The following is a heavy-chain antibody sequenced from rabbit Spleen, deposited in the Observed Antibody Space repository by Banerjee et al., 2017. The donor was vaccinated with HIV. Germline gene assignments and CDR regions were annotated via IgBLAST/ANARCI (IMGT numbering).Heavy chain of an antibody. CDR3: ARDAVTSFSTYGMDL. CDR1: GFSFSENSY. V-gene: IGHV1S45*01. J-gene: IGHJ6*01. D-gene: IGHD8-1*01. CDR2: IKTISGST. Sequence: QEQLEESGGGLVKPGASLTLTCTASGFSFSENSYMCWVRQAPGKGLEWITCIKTISGSTWYASWVNGRFTISKTSTTVTLQMTSRTAADTATYFCARDAVTSFSTYGMDLWGQGTLVTVS.